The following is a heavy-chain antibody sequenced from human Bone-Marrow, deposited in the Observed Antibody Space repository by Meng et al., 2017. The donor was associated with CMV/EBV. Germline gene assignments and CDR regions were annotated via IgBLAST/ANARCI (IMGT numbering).Heavy chain of an antibody. CDR3: ARDLISSWYPYYFDY. Sequence: SETLSLTCTVSGGSISSSSYYWGWIRQSPGKGLEWIGSIYYSGSTYYNPSLKSRVTISVDTSKNQFSLKLSSVTAADTAVYYCARDLISSWYPYYFDYWGQGTLVTVSS. CDR2: IYYSGST. CDR1: GGSISSSSYY. J-gene: IGHJ4*02. D-gene: IGHD6-19*01. V-gene: IGHV4-39*07.